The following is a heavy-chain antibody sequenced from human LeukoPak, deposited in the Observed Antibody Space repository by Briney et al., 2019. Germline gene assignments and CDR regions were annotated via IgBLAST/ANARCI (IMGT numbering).Heavy chain of an antibody. J-gene: IGHJ3*02. V-gene: IGHV3-11*01. CDR3: ARDPPPYIAAAGTDAFDI. Sequence: GGSLRLSCAASGFTFSDYYMSWIRQAPGKGLEWVSYISSSGSTIYYADSVKGRFTISRDNAKNSLYLQMNSLRAEDTAVYYCARDPPPYIAAAGTDAFDIWGQGTMVTVSS. D-gene: IGHD6-13*01. CDR2: ISSSGSTI. CDR1: GFTFSDYY.